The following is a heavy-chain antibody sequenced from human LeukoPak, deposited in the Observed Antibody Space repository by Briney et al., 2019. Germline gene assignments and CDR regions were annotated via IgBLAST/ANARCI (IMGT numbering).Heavy chain of an antibody. D-gene: IGHD6-13*01. CDR2: IPYDGSDK. Sequence: GGSLRLSCAASGFTFSSYGMHWVRQAPGKGLEWVAFIPYDGSDKYYADSVKGRFTISRDNSKNTLYLQMNSLRAEDTAVYYCAKVHSSSWYLLDYWGQGTLVTVSS. CDR3: AKVHSSSWYLLDY. J-gene: IGHJ4*02. CDR1: GFTFSSYG. V-gene: IGHV3-30*02.